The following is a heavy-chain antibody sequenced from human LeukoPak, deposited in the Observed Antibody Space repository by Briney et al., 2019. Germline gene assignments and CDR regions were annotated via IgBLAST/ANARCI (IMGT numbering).Heavy chain of an antibody. V-gene: IGHV4-39*01. Sequence: SETLSLTCTVSGGSISRGNYYRGWIRQPPGKGLEWIGGIYHTGSTHYKPSLKSRVTISVDTSKNQLSLRLTSVTAADTAVYYCILGGKLDYWGQGILVTVSS. CDR1: GGSISRGNYY. J-gene: IGHJ4*02. CDR2: IYHTGST. D-gene: IGHD3-10*01. CDR3: ILGGKLDY.